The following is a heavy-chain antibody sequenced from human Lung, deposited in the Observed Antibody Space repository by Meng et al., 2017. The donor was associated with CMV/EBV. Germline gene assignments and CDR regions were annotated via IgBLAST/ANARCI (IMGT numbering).Heavy chain of an antibody. CDR2: ILYSGGT. Sequence: GSLRLXCSVSGGSIKNTDYYWAWVRQVPGKGLEWIGSILYSGGTYYNPSLGSRVTTLLDTSKNQFSLKVNSVTAADTAVYYCAREDYYDSSGYHKTLDIRXQGTXVTVSS. CDR3: AREDYYDSSGYHKTLDI. J-gene: IGHJ3*02. V-gene: IGHV4-39*07. CDR1: GGSIKNTDYY. D-gene: IGHD3-22*01.